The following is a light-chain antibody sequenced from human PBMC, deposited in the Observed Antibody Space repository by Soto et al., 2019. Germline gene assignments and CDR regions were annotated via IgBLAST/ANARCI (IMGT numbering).Light chain of an antibody. V-gene: IGLV2-14*03. Sequence: QSVLTQRASVSGSPGQSITISCTGTSRDIGGYNYVSWYQQHPDKAPKLIIYDVTNPPSGVSKRFSGPKSGNTATLTISGLQAADEADYYCTSYKSSSTVIFGGGTKLTVL. CDR2: DVT. J-gene: IGLJ2*01. CDR3: TSYKSSSTVI. CDR1: SRDIGGYNY.